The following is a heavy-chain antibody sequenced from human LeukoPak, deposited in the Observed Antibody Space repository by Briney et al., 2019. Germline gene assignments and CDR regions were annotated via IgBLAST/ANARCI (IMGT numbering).Heavy chain of an antibody. J-gene: IGHJ6*02. V-gene: IGHV3-7*03. CDR2: IKQDGSEK. Sequence: GGSLRLSCAASGFTFSSYWMSWVRQAPGKGLEWVANIKQDGSEKYYVDSVKGRFTISRDNAKNSLYLQMNSLRAEDTAVYYCARVYGDYVDGMDVWGQGTTVTVSS. CDR1: GFTFSSYW. D-gene: IGHD4-17*01. CDR3: ARVYGDYVDGMDV.